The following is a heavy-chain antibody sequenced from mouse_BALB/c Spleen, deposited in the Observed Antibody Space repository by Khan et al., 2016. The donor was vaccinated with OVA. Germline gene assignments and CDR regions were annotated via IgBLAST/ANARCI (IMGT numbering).Heavy chain of an antibody. J-gene: IGHJ2*01. D-gene: IGHD3-1*01. Sequence: EVQLVESGGGLVQPKGSLKLACAASGFTFNTYAMNWVRQAPGKGLEWVARIRNKSNNYATYYADSAKDRFTISRDDSQTMLYLQMTNLKTEDTAMYYCVKSSGYFFDYWGQGTTLTVSS. CDR3: VKSSGYFFDY. CDR1: GFTFNTYA. CDR2: IRNKSNNYAT. V-gene: IGHV10-1*02.